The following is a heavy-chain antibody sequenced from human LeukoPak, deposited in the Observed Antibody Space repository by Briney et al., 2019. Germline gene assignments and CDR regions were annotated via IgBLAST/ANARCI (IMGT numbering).Heavy chain of an antibody. CDR2: IYTSGST. CDR1: GGSISSGSYY. V-gene: IGHV4-61*02. CDR3: ARAGFQRSFDY. Sequence: PSETLSLTCTVSGGSISSGSYYWSWIRQPAGKGLEWIGRIYTSGSTNYNPSLKSRVTISVDTSKNQFSLKLSSVTAADTAVYYCARAGFQRSFDYWGQGTLVTVSS. D-gene: IGHD1-1*01. J-gene: IGHJ4*02.